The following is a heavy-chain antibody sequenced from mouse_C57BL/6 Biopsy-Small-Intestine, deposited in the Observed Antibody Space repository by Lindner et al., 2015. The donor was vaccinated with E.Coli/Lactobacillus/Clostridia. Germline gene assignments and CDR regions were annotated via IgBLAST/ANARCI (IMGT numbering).Heavy chain of an antibody. CDR2: IYPGDGDT. V-gene: IGHV1-82*01. Sequence: VQLQESGPELVKPGASVKISCKASGYAFSNSWMNWVKQRPGKGPEWIGRIYPGDGDTNYNGKFKDKATLTADKSSSTAYMQLSSLTSEDSAVYFCARGDYGSSHWYFDVWGTGTTVTVSS. CDR1: GYAFSNSW. D-gene: IGHD1-1*01. CDR3: ARGDYGSSHWYFDV. J-gene: IGHJ1*03.